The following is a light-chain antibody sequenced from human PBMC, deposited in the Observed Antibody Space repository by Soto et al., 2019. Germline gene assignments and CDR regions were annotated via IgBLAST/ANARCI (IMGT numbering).Light chain of an antibody. CDR1: QRVASD. J-gene: IGKJ1*01. Sequence: VLTQSPGTLSWSPGEGATRSCRASQRVASDLAWYLQKPGQPPRLLIYDASIRATGIPDRISGSVSERDFTLTISSLEPEDAAVYYCQQYLNSPRTVGQGTKVDSK. CDR3: QQYLNSPRT. V-gene: IGKV3-20*01. CDR2: DAS.